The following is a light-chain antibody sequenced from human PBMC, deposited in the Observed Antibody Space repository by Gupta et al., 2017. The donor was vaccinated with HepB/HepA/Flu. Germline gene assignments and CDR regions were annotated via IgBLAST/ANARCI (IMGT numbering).Light chain of an antibody. CDR1: QSISTW. J-gene: IGKJ3*01. CDR3: QQANSFPRT. V-gene: IGKV1D-12*01. CDR2: AAS. Sequence: DIQMTQSPSSVSASVGDRVTITCRASQSISTWLAWYQQKPGKGPKLLIYAASSLQSGVPSRFSGSGSATDFTLTISSLQPEDVATYYCQQANSFPRTFGPGTEVNIK.